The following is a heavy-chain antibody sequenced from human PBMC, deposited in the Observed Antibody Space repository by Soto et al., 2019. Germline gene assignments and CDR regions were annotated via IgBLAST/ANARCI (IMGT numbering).Heavy chain of an antibody. Sequence: SVKLTCKDSGVAFSCCAISWPRQSPGQGLEWMGGIIPIFGTANYAQKFQGRVTITADESTSTAYMELSSLRSEDTAVYYCARDATYYYDSSGYFHFDYWGQGTLVTVSS. CDR1: GVAFSCCA. D-gene: IGHD3-22*01. J-gene: IGHJ4*02. CDR2: IIPIFGTA. V-gene: IGHV1-69*13. CDR3: ARDATYYYDSSGYFHFDY.